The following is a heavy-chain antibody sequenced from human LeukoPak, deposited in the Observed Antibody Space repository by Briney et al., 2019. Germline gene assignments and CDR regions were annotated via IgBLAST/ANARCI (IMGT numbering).Heavy chain of an antibody. CDR2: VGGSDSVT. D-gene: IGHD3-10*01. V-gene: IGHV3-23*01. Sequence: GGSLRLSCAASGFTFSNYAMSWVRQAPGKGLEWVSGVGGSDSVTYYADSVKGRFTISRDNSKNTLFLEMNSLRAEDTAVYYCAKWPDYGSGSSLDYWGQGTLVTVSS. CDR1: GFTFSNYA. CDR3: AKWPDYGSGSSLDY. J-gene: IGHJ4*02.